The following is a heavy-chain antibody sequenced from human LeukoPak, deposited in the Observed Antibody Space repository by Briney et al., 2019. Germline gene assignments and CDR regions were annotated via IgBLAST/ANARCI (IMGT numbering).Heavy chain of an antibody. CDR1: GGSISTTSYY. CDR3: ARRTWGGPHYFDY. CDR2: IYYSGST. Sequence: SETLSLTCTVSGGSISTTSYYWGWIRQPLGKGLEWIGNIYYSGSTFYNPSFKSRVTISVDTSKNQFSLKVNSMTAADTAVYFCARRTWGGPHYFDYWGQGTLVTVSS. J-gene: IGHJ4*02. V-gene: IGHV4-39*01. D-gene: IGHD3-3*01.